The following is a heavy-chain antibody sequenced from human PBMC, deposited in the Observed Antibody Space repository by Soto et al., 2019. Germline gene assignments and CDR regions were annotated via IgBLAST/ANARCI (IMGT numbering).Heavy chain of an antibody. CDR3: AKDRKGGRWTYLPIFDY. CDR1: GFTFSSYA. J-gene: IGHJ4*02. Sequence: PGGSLRLSCAASGFTFSSYAMTWVRQAPGKGLEWVSTISRSGNNTYYADSVKGRFTFSRDNSKDTLYLQMNSLRVEDTAVYYCAKDRKGGRWTYLPIFDYWGQGSLVTVSS. V-gene: IGHV3-23*01. D-gene: IGHD1-7*01. CDR2: ISRSGNNT.